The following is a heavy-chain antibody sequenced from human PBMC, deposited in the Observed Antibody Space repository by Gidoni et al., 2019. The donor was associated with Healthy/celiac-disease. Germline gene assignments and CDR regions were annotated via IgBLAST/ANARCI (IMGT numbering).Heavy chain of an antibody. V-gene: IGHV4-39*01. D-gene: IGHD6-19*01. J-gene: IGHJ4*02. CDR2: IYYSGST. CDR3: ARQVGAGSSGFLYYFDY. CDR1: GGSISSSSYY. Sequence: QLQLQESGPGLVKPSETLSLTCTVSGGSISSSSYYWGWIRQPPGKGLEWIGSIYYSGSTYYNPSLKSRVTISVDTSKNQFSLKLSSVTAADTAVYYCARQVGAGSSGFLYYFDYWGQGTLVTVSS.